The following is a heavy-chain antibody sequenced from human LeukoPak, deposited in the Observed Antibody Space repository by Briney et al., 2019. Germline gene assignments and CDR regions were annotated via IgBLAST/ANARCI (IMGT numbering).Heavy chain of an antibody. Sequence: SEALSLTCTVSGGSISSYYWSWLRQPPGKGLEWIGYIYYSGSTNYNPSLKSRVTISVDTSKNQFSLKLSSVTAADTAVYYCARGHLNYDSSGYYYYYMDVWGKGTTVTVSS. CDR2: IYYSGST. V-gene: IGHV4-59*01. CDR1: GGSISSYY. J-gene: IGHJ6*03. D-gene: IGHD3-22*01. CDR3: ARGHLNYDSSGYYYYYMDV.